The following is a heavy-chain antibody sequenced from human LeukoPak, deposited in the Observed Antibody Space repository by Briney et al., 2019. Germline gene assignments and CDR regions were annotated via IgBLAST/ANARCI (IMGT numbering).Heavy chain of an antibody. V-gene: IGHV3-23*01. Sequence: GGSLRLSCAASGFTFSSYAMSWVRQAPGMGLEWVSGVSGSGGSTYYADSVKGRFTISRDNSKNTLYLQMNSLRAEDTAVYYCAKDLGNYYDSSGYPDYWGQGTLVTVSS. CDR3: AKDLGNYYDSSGYPDY. CDR1: GFTFSSYA. CDR2: VSGSGGST. D-gene: IGHD3-22*01. J-gene: IGHJ4*02.